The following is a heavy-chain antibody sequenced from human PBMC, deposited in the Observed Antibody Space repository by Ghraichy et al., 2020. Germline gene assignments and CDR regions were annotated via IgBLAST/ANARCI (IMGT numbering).Heavy chain of an antibody. CDR3: AKWDNWNQNWYFDL. CDR1: GFTFSSYA. J-gene: IGHJ2*01. CDR2: ISGSGGST. Sequence: GGSLRLSCAASGFTFSSYAMSWVRQAPGKGLEWVSAISGSGGSTYYADSVKGRFTISRDNYKNTLYLQMNSLRAEDTAVYYCAKWDNWNQNWYFDLWGRGTLVTVSS. D-gene: IGHD1-20*01. V-gene: IGHV3-23*01.